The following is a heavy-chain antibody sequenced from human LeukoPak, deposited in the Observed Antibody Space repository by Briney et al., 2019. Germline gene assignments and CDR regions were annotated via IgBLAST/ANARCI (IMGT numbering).Heavy chain of an antibody. D-gene: IGHD3-16*01. CDR1: GDYMMSTPYY. CDR2: IHYSGTT. CDR3: ARHRRGGLSVLGVY. V-gene: IGHV4-39*01. J-gene: IGHJ4*02. Sequence: SETLSLTCTVSGDYMMSTPYYGVWIRQSPGKGLEWMGSIHYSGTTYYNPSLKSRATISVDTSKNQFSLKLRSVTAADTAQYFCARHRRGGLSVLGVYWGQGTLVTVSS.